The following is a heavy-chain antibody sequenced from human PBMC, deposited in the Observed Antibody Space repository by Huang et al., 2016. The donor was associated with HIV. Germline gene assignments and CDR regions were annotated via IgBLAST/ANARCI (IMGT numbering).Heavy chain of an antibody. D-gene: IGHD2-15*01. CDR3: ATGGVVVAASVSYYYYGMDV. J-gene: IGHJ6*02. CDR1: GYTLTELS. CDR2: FDPEDGET. Sequence: QVQLVQSGAEVKKPGASVKVSCKVSGYTLTELSMHWVRQAPGKGLEWMGGFDPEDGETIYAQKFQGRVTMTEETSTDTAYMELSSLRSEDTAVYYCATGGVVVAASVSYYYYGMDVWGQGTTVTVSS. V-gene: IGHV1-24*01.